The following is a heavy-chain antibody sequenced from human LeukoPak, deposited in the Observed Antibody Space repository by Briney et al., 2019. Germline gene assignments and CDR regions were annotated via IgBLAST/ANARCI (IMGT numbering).Heavy chain of an antibody. V-gene: IGHV4-61*01. CDR2: IYYSGST. Sequence: PSETLSLTCGVPGGSISSGIRWSWVRQPPGKGLEWIGYIYYSGSTNYNPSLKSRVTISVDTSKNQFSLKLSSVTAADTAVYYCARDRGDTAMVYYYYYGMDVWGQGTTVTVSS. CDR1: GGSISSGIR. CDR3: ARDRGDTAMVYYYYYGMDV. D-gene: IGHD5-18*01. J-gene: IGHJ6*02.